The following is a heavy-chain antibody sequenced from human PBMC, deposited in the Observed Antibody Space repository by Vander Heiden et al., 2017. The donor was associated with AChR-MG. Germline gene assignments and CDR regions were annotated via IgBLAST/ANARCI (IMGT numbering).Heavy chain of an antibody. CDR3: ARDRSGYAIDY. CDR1: GGPISSYY. Sequence: QVQLQESGPGLVKPSETLSLTCTVSGGPISSYYWSWIRQPPGKGLEWIGYIYYSGSTNYNPSLKSRVTISVDTSKNQFSLKLSSVTAADTAVYYCARDRSGYAIDYWGQGTLVTVSS. V-gene: IGHV4-59*01. D-gene: IGHD5-12*01. CDR2: IYYSGST. J-gene: IGHJ4*02.